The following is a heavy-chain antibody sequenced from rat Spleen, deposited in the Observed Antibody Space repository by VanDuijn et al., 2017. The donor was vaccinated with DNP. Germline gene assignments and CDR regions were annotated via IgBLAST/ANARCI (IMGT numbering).Heavy chain of an antibody. J-gene: IGHJ3*01. CDR3: ARGYNNYGFAY. D-gene: IGHD4-1*01. CDR1: GFSLTDYN. V-gene: IGHV2S30*01. CDR2: MSTSGDT. Sequence: QVQLKESGPGLVQPSQTLSLTCTVSGFSLTDYNIHWVRQPPGKGLEWIAAMSTSGDTSYNSVLKSRLSINRDTSRSQVFLKMNSLQTEDTATYYCARGYNNYGFAYWGQGTLVTVSS.